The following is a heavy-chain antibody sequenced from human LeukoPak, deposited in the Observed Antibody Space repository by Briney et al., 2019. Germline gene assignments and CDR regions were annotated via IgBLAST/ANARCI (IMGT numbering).Heavy chain of an antibody. CDR2: MNPNSGNT. D-gene: IGHD4-17*01. Sequence: ASVKVSCKASGYTFTSYDINWVRQATGQGLEWMGWMNPNSGNTGYAQKSQGRVTMTRNTSISTAYMELSSLRSEDTAVYYCARFGDYRKAPTDYWGQGTLVTVSS. V-gene: IGHV1-8*01. CDR1: GYTFTSYD. J-gene: IGHJ4*02. CDR3: ARFGDYRKAPTDY.